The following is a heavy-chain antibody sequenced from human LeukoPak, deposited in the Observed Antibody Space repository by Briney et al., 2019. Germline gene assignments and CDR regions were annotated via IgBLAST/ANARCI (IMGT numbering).Heavy chain of an antibody. CDR1: GGSISSYY. CDR3: ARIRGDLGFDAFDI. Sequence: SETLSLTCTVSGGSISSYYWSWIRQPPGKGLEWIGYIYYSGSTNYNPSLKSRVTISVDTSKNQFSLKLSSVTAADTAVYYCARIRGDLGFDAFDIWGQGTMVTVSS. V-gene: IGHV4-59*01. J-gene: IGHJ3*02. D-gene: IGHD4-17*01. CDR2: IYYSGST.